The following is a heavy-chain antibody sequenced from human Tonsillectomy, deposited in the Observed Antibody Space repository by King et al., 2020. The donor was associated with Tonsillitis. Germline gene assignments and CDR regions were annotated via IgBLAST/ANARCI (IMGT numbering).Heavy chain of an antibody. CDR2: IYTSGST. Sequence: QLQESGPGLVKPSQTLSLTCTVSGASINSRIYYWSWIRQPAGKGLEWIGRIYTSGSTNYNPSLKSRVTISVDTSKNQFSLKLSSVTAADTAVYYCAREYYDVSCDPWGQGTLVTVSS. CDR3: AREYYDVSCDP. D-gene: IGHD3-3*01. V-gene: IGHV4-61*02. J-gene: IGHJ5*02. CDR1: GASINSRIYY.